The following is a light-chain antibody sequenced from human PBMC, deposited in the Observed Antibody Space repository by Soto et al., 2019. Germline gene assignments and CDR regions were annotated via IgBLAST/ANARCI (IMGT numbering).Light chain of an antibody. CDR1: QSLLDSNGNNH. J-gene: IGKJ5*01. Sequence: IVMTQSPLSLPVIPGEPASISCWSSQSLLDSNGNNHLNWYLQKPGQSPQVLIHLGSNRASGVPDRFSGSVSGTDFTLKISRVEAEDVGVYYCMQALQTPLTFGQGTRLEIK. CDR3: MQALQTPLT. V-gene: IGKV2-28*01. CDR2: LGS.